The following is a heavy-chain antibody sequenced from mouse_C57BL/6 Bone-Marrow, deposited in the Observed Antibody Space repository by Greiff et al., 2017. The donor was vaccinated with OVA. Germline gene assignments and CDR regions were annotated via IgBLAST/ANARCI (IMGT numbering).Heavy chain of an antibody. V-gene: IGHV1-55*01. CDR3: AREMIYLYYAIDY. CDR1: GYTFTSYW. Sequence: QVQLQQPGAELVKPGASVKMSCKASGYTFTSYWITWVKQRPGQGLEWIGDIYPGSGSTNYNEKFKSKATLTVDTSSSTAYMQLSSLTSEDSAVYYCAREMIYLYYAIDYWGQGTSVTVSS. D-gene: IGHD5-5*01. CDR2: IYPGSGST. J-gene: IGHJ4*01.